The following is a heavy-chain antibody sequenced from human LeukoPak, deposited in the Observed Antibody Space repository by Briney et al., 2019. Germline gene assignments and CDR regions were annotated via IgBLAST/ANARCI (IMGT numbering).Heavy chain of an antibody. CDR3: AKSVS. J-gene: IGHJ5*02. CDR1: GFTFDDYA. CDR2: ISWNSGSI. V-gene: IGHV3-9*01. Sequence: PGGSLRLSCAASGFTFDDYAMHWVRQAPGKGLEWVSGISWNSGSIGYADSVKGRFTISRDNAKNSLYLQMNSLRAEDTALYYCAKSVSWGQGTLVTVSS.